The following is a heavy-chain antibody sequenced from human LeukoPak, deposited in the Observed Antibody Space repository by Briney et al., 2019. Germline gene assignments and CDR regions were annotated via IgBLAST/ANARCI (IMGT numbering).Heavy chain of an antibody. V-gene: IGHV1-2*02. D-gene: IGHD3-22*01. CDR1: GYTFTCYY. CDR3: ARVNDSSGYYFY. J-gene: IGHJ4*02. CDR2: INPNSGGT. Sequence: SVKVSFKASGYTFTCYYMHWVRQAPGQGLEWMGWINPNSGGTNYAQKFQGRVTMTRDTSINTAYMELSRLRSDDTAVYYCARVNDSSGYYFYWGQGTLVTVSS.